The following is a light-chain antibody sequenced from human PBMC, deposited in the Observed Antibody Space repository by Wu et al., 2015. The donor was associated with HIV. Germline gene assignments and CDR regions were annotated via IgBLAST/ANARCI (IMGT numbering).Light chain of an antibody. Sequence: EIVLTQSPATLSLSPGERATLSCRASQSIDTYLAWYQLRPGQAPRLLIYDAPNRATGIPARFSGSGSGTDFTLTISSLEPEDFAIYYCQQRLNWPPVTFGQGTRLEIK. CDR3: QQRLNWPPVT. V-gene: IGKV3-11*01. CDR2: DAP. CDR1: QSIDTY. J-gene: IGKJ5*01.